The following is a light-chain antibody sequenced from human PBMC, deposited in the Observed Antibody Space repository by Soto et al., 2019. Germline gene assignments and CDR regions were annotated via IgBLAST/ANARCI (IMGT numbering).Light chain of an antibody. CDR3: QHYNNWPPWT. CDR2: AAS. J-gene: IGKJ1*01. CDR1: QSVSSN. V-gene: IGKV3-15*01. Sequence: EIVMTQSPATLSVSPGERATLSCRASQSVSSNLAWYQQNPGQAPRLLIYAASTRAAGIPARFSGSGSGTEFTLSISSLLSEDFAVYYCQHYNNWPPWTFGKRTKVQIK.